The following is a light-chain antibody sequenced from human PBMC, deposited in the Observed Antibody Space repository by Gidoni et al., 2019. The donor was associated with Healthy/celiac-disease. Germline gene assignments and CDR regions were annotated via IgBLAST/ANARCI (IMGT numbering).Light chain of an antibody. V-gene: IGKV1-5*03. CDR3: QQYNSYLYT. CDR2: KAS. Sequence: DIQMTQSPSTLSASVGDRVTITCRASQSISSWLAWYQQKPGKAPKLLIYKASSLESGVPSRFSGRGSGTEFTLTSSSLQPDDFATYYCQQYNSYLYTFXQXAKLEIK. CDR1: QSISSW. J-gene: IGKJ2*01.